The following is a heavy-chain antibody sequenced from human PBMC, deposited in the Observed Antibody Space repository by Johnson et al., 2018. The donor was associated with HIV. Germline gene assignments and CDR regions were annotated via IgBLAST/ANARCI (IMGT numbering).Heavy chain of an antibody. V-gene: IGHV3-30*04. J-gene: IGHJ3*02. Sequence: QVQLLESRGGVVQPARSLRLSSPASRFTFSSYAMHWVRQAPGKGLECVAVISYARINKYYADSVQGRFTISIDNSKNTLYLQMNSLRAEDTAVYYCARDRAEAYYYDSSGRKSGFDIWGQGTMVTVSS. CDR2: ISYARINK. CDR3: ARDRAEAYYYDSSGRKSGFDI. D-gene: IGHD3-22*01. CDR1: RFTFSSYA.